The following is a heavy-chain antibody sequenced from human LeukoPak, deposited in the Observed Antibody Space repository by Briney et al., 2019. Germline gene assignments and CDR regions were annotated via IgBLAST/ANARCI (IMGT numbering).Heavy chain of an antibody. CDR3: ARDRGVVRRAGYFEN. Sequence: GRSLRLSCAASGFPFGTFGMHWVRQAPGKGLEWVAFIWYDGSSKYYADSVKGRFTISRDNSQNTLYLQMNSLRAEDTAVYYCARDRGVVRRAGYFENWGQGTLVTVSS. CDR1: GFPFGTFG. J-gene: IGHJ4*02. V-gene: IGHV3-33*01. CDR2: IWYDGSSK. D-gene: IGHD3-10*01.